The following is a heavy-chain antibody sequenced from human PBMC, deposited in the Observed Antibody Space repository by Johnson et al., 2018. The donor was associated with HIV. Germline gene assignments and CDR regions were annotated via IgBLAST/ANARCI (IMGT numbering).Heavy chain of an antibody. V-gene: IGHV3-30*03. Sequence: QVQLVESGGGLVKPGGSLRLSCTVSTFTFTDYYMTWIRQAPGKGLEWVAFISYDGSSKYYADSVKGRFTISRDNSKNSLYLQMNSLRAEDTAVYYCARDRGGITGTQSAFDIWGQGTMVTVSS. CDR1: TFTFTDYY. CDR3: ARDRGGITGTQSAFDI. J-gene: IGHJ3*02. D-gene: IGHD1-20*01. CDR2: ISYDGSSK.